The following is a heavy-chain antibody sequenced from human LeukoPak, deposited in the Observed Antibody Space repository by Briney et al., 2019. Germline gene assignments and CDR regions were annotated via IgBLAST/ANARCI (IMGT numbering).Heavy chain of an antibody. J-gene: IGHJ4*02. CDR1: GGSITNYY. V-gene: IGHV4-59*01. Sequence: SETLSLTCTVSGGSITNYYWSWIREPPGKGLEWIGYIYYSGSTNYNPSLKSRVTISVDTSTNHFSLKLSSVTAADPAVYFCARGGRLLGKFDYWGQGTLVTVSS. D-gene: IGHD3-22*01. CDR3: ARGGRLLGKFDY. CDR2: IYYSGST.